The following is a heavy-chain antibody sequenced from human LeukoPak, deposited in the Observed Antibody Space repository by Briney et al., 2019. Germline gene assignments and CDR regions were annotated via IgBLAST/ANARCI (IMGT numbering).Heavy chain of an antibody. CDR1: GFTFSSYW. J-gene: IGHJ3*02. D-gene: IGHD2-21*02. Sequence: GGSLRLSCAASGFTFSSYWMNWVRQAPGKGLEWVANIKQDGSENNYVDSVKGRFTISRDNAKNSLYLQMNSLRAEDTAVFYCARSMAYWYCGGDCYTDAFDIWGQGTMVTVSS. V-gene: IGHV3-7*01. CDR2: IKQDGSEN. CDR3: ARSMAYWYCGGDCYTDAFDI.